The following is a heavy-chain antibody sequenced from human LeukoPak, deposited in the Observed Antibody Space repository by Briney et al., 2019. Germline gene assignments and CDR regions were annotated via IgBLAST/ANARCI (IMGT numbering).Heavy chain of an antibody. CDR2: ISSSSSYI. J-gene: IGHJ4*02. CDR3: ARDQGSSSWQLLGPDFDY. CDR1: GFTFSSYS. V-gene: IGHV3-21*01. D-gene: IGHD6-13*01. Sequence: GGSLRLSCAASGFTFSSYSMNWVRQAPGKGLEWVSSISSSSSYIYYADSVKGRFTISRDNAKNSLYLQMNSLRAEDTAVYYCARDQGSSSWQLLGPDFDYWGQGTLVTVSS.